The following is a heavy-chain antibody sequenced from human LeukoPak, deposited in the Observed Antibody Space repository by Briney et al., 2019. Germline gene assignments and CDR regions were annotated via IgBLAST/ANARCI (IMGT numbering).Heavy chain of an antibody. CDR1: GFTFSSYA. Sequence: GGSLRLSCAASGFTFSSYAMHWVRQPPGKGLEWVAFIRYDGSNKYYADSVKGRFTISRDNSKNTLYLQMNSLRAEDTAVYYCARGYCSGGSCFHFDYWGQGALVTVSS. D-gene: IGHD2-15*01. CDR3: ARGYCSGGSCFHFDY. V-gene: IGHV3-30*02. J-gene: IGHJ4*02. CDR2: IRYDGSNK.